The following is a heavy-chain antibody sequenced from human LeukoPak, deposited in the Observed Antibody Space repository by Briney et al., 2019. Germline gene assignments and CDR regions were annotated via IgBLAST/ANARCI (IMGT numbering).Heavy chain of an antibody. CDR3: ARWGPDKRFDY. Sequence: GGSLRLSCTASGFTFSSRGMHWVRQAPGRGLEWVAVIWYDGSNKYYADSVRGRFTISRDNSKNTLFLQMNSLRVDDTAVYYCARWGPDKRFDYWGQGAQVTVSS. J-gene: IGHJ4*02. CDR1: GFTFSSRG. D-gene: IGHD3-16*01. V-gene: IGHV3-33*01. CDR2: IWYDGSNK.